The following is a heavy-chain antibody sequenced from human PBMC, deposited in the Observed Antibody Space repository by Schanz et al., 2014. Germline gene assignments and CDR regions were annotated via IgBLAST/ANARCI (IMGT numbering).Heavy chain of an antibody. CDR3: TTVERITIFEVVPYYYSGMDV. Sequence: VQLLESGGGLFKPGGSLRLSCAGSGFTFADYYMTWIRQAPGKGLEWIGRIKSKIDGGTTDYAAPVKGRFTISRDDSKNTLYLQMNSLKTEDTAVYYCTTVERITIFEVVPYYYSGMDVWRNGTTVTVSS. J-gene: IGHJ6*04. CDR2: IKSKIDGGTT. CDR1: GFTFADYY. V-gene: IGHV3-15*01. D-gene: IGHD3-3*01.